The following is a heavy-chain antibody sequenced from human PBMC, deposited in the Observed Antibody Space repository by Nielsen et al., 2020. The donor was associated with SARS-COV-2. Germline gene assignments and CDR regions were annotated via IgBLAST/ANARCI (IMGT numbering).Heavy chain of an antibody. J-gene: IGHJ3*02. V-gene: IGHV1-2*02. D-gene: IGHD5-24*01. CDR1: GYTFTGYY. CDR2: INPDSGGT. Sequence: ASVKVSCKASGYTFTGYYIHWVRQAPGQGLEWMGWINPDSGGTDYAQKFQGRVTMTRDTSISTAYMELTRLRSDDTAVYYCARELSVGMATIGAFDMWGQGTMVTASS. CDR3: ARELSVGMATIGAFDM.